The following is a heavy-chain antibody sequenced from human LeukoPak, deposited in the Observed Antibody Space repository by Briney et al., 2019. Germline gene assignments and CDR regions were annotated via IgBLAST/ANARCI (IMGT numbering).Heavy chain of an antibody. CDR2: INPSGGST. V-gene: IGHV1-46*01. CDR3: ASDPHDYYDSSGYSY. CDR1: GYTFTSYY. D-gene: IGHD3-22*01. J-gene: IGHJ4*02. Sequence: ASVKVSCKASGYTFTSYYMHWVRQAPGQGLEWMGIINPSGGSTSYAQKFQGRVTMTRDTSTSTVYMELSSLRSEDTAVYYCASDPHDYYDSSGYSYWGQGTLVTVSS.